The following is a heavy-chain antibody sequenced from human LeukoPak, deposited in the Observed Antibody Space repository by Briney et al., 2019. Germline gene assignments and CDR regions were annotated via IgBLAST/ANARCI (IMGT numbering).Heavy chain of an antibody. D-gene: IGHD6-13*01. V-gene: IGHV3-30*02. CDR1: GFTFSSYG. CDR2: IRYDGSNK. CDR3: AKTEGIAAAGTIDY. J-gene: IGHJ4*02. Sequence: PGGSLRLSCAASGFTFSSYGIHWVRQAPGKGLEWVAFIRYDGSNKYYADSVKGRFTISRDNSKNTLYLQMNSLRAEDTAVYYCAKTEGIAAAGTIDYWGQGTLVTVSS.